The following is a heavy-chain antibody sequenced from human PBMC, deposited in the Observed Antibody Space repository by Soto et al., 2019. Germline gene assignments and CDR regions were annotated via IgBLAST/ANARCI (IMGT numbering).Heavy chain of an antibody. D-gene: IGHD1-20*01. Sequence: PSETLSLTCAVSGGSISGGGYSWSWIRQPPGKGLEWIGYIYHSGSTNYNPSLKSRVTISVDTSKNQFSLKLSSVTAADTAVYYCARAGNWNDVPDLDYWGQGTLVTVSS. CDR1: GGSISGGGYS. J-gene: IGHJ4*02. CDR2: IYHSGST. CDR3: ARAGNWNDVPDLDY. V-gene: IGHV4-30-2*01.